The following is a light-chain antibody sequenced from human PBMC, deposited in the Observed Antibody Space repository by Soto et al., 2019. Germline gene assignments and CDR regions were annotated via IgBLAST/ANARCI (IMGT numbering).Light chain of an antibody. CDR1: QTVRNNY. J-gene: IGKJ1*01. CDR2: DAS. CDR3: QQYGDSPRT. Sequence: EIVLTQSPGTLSLSPGERATLSCRASQTVRNNYLARYQQKPGQAPRLLFYDASRRATGTPDRFSVSGSGTEFTLTISRLEPEDFAVYYCQQYGDSPRTFGQGTKVDIK. V-gene: IGKV3-20*01.